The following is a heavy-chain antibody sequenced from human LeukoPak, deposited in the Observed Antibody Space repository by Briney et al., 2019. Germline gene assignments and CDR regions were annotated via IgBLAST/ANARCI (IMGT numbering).Heavy chain of an antibody. Sequence: SETLSLTCTVSGVSISSSNSYWGWIRQPPGKGLEWIGSIYYSGNTYYNASLKSQVSISIDTSKNQFSLRLTSVTATDTAVYYCARQTGSGLFILPGGQGTLVTVSS. CDR2: IYYSGNT. CDR3: ARQTGSGLFILP. CDR1: GVSISSSNSY. J-gene: IGHJ4*02. D-gene: IGHD3/OR15-3a*01. V-gene: IGHV4-39*01.